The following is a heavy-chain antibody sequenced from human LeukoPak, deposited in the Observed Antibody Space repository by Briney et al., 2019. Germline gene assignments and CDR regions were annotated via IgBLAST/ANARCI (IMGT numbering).Heavy chain of an antibody. Sequence: GGSLRLSCAASGFTFSDYYMSWIRQAPGKGLEWVSYISSSGSTIYYADSVKGRFTISRDNAKNSLYLQMNNLRVEDTAVYYCARESPQYNWNDGYYYYYMDVWGKGTTVTVSS. CDR2: ISSSGSTI. J-gene: IGHJ6*03. V-gene: IGHV3-11*01. CDR3: ARESPQYNWNDGYYYYYMDV. D-gene: IGHD1-1*01. CDR1: GFTFSDYY.